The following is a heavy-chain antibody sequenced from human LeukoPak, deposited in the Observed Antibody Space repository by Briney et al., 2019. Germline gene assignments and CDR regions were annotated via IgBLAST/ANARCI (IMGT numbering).Heavy chain of an antibody. CDR2: IYYSGST. CDR3: ARKRRLRLGFRDV. V-gene: IGHV4-59*12. J-gene: IGHJ6*04. D-gene: IGHD2-21*02. CDR1: GGSISSYY. Sequence: SETLSLTCTVSGGSISSYYWSWIRQPPGKGLEWIGYIYYSGSTNYNPSLKSRVTISVDTSKNQFSLKLSSVTAADTAVYYCARKRRLRLGFRDVWGKGTTVTVSS.